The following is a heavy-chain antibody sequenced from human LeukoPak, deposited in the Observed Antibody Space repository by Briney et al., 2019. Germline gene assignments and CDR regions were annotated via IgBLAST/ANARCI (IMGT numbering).Heavy chain of an antibody. V-gene: IGHV4-59*01. D-gene: IGHD2-2*02. CDR1: GGSISGYY. Sequence: SETLSLTCTVSGGSISGYYWSWIRQPPGKGLEWIGYIYYSGSTNYNPSLKSRVTISVDTSKNQFSLKLSSVTAADTAVYYCARGYRGGRGNYYYYYMDVWGKGTTVTVSS. CDR3: ARGYRGGRGNYYYYYMDV. J-gene: IGHJ6*03. CDR2: IYYSGST.